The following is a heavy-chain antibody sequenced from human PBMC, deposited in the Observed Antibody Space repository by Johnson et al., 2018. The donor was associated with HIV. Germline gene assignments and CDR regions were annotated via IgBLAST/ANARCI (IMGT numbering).Heavy chain of an antibody. V-gene: IGHV3-23*04. Sequence: VQLVESGGGLVQPGGSLRLSCAASGFTYSSYAMSWVRQAPGQGLEWVSANSGSGGSTYYADSVKGRFTISRDNSKNMLYLQMNRLRAEDTAVYYGAKGGIAAAGDAVDIWGQGTMVTVSS. J-gene: IGHJ3*02. CDR1: GFTYSSYA. CDR2: NSGSGGST. D-gene: IGHD6-13*01. CDR3: AKGGIAAAGDAVDI.